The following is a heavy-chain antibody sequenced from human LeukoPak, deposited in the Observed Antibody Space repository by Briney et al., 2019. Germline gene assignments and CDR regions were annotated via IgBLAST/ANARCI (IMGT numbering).Heavy chain of an antibody. J-gene: IGHJ4*02. Sequence: SETLSLTCAVYGGSFSSYYWGWIRQPPGKGLEWIGSIYYSGSTYYNPSLKSRVTISVDTSKNQFSLKLSSVTAADTAVYYCASALYYFDYWGQGTLVTVSS. V-gene: IGHV4-39*01. CDR1: GGSFSSYY. CDR3: ASALYYFDY. CDR2: IYYSGST. D-gene: IGHD3-16*01.